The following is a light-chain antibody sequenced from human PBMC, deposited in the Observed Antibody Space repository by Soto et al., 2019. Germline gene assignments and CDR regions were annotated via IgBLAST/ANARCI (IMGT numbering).Light chain of an antibody. CDR1: SSDVGSYDL. CDR2: DDN. Sequence: QSVLTQPASVSGSPGQSITISCTGTSSDVGSYDLVSWYQHHSGKAPKIIIYDDNKRPSGIPDRFSGSKSGTSATLGITGFQTGDEADYYCGSWDSSLSAYVFGTGTKVTVL. CDR3: GSWDSSLSAYV. J-gene: IGLJ1*01. V-gene: IGLV2-14*02.